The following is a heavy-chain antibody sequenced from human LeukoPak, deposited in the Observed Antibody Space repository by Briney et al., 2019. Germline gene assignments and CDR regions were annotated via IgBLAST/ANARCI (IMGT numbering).Heavy chain of an antibody. V-gene: IGHV6-1*01. CDR1: GDSVSSNRAA. J-gene: IGHJ6*02. Sequence: SQTLSLTCAISGDSVSSNRAAWNWIRQSPSRGLEWLGRTFYRSKWSNDYALSAKGRITINPDTPKNQFSLQLNSVTPEDTAVYYCARGYYGMDVWGQGTTVTVSS. CDR2: TFYRSKWSN. CDR3: ARGYYGMDV.